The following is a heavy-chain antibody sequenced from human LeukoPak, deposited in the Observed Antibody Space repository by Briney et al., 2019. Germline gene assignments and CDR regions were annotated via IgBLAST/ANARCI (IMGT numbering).Heavy chain of an antibody. CDR1: GFTFSNAW. CDR2: IKSKTDGGTT. J-gene: IGHJ4*02. CDR3: TTGAFWSGYSSFDY. Sequence: GGSLRLSCAASGFTFSNAWMSWVRQAPGKGLEWVGRIKSKTDGGTTDYAAPVKGRFTISRDDSKNTLYLQMNSLKTEDTAVYYCTTGAFWSGYSSFDYWGQETLVTVSS. V-gene: IGHV3-15*01. D-gene: IGHD3-3*01.